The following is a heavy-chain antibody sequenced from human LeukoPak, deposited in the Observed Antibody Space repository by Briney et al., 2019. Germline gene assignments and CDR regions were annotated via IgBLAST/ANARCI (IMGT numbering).Heavy chain of an antibody. CDR2: ISWNSGSI. V-gene: IGHV3-9*01. CDR3: AKGRSVRSAFAI. D-gene: IGHD1-14*01. Sequence: PGRSLRLSCAASGFTFDDYAMHWVRQAPGKGLEWVSGISWNSGSIGYADSVKGRFTISRDNAKNSLYLQMNSLRAEDTALYYCAKGRSVRSAFAIWGQGTMVTVSS. CDR1: GFTFDDYA. J-gene: IGHJ3*02.